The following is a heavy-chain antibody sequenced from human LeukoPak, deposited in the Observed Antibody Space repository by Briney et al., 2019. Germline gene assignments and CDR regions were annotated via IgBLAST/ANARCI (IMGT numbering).Heavy chain of an antibody. D-gene: IGHD2-21*02. CDR1: GYTFSGYY. V-gene: IGHV1-2*02. Sequence: ASAKVSCKASGYTFSGYYIHWVRQTPGQRLEWMGWINPNSGGTNYAQKFQSRVTMTRDTSISTAYMELSWLTSDDTAVYYCARDQRVLTSIFSLGYFDLWGRGTLVTVSS. J-gene: IGHJ2*01. CDR2: INPNSGGT. CDR3: ARDQRVLTSIFSLGYFDL.